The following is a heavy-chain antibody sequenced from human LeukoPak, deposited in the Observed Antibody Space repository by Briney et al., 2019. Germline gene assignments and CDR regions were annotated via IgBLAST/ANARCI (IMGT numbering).Heavy chain of an antibody. D-gene: IGHD6-13*01. CDR1: GFTFSSYG. Sequence: GGSLRLSCAASGFTFSSYGMHWVRQAPGKGLEWVAVIWYDGSNKYYADSVKGRFTISRDNSKNTLYLQMNSLRAEDTAVYYCARPPHQLVLGIDYWRQGTLVTVSS. CDR2: IWYDGSNK. CDR3: ARPPHQLVLGIDY. J-gene: IGHJ4*02. V-gene: IGHV3-33*01.